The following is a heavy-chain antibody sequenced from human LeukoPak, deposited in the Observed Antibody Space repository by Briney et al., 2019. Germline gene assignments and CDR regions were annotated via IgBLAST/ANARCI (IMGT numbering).Heavy chain of an antibody. CDR1: GGSISSGGYY. Sequence: SSETLSLTCTVSGGSISSGGYYWSWIRQHPGKGLEWIGYIYTSGSTNYNPSLKSRVTISVDTSKNQFSLKLSSVTAADTAVYYCAGGDSSGYQRYWGQGTLVTVSS. J-gene: IGHJ4*02. CDR3: AGGDSSGYQRY. CDR2: IYTSGST. D-gene: IGHD3-22*01. V-gene: IGHV4-61*08.